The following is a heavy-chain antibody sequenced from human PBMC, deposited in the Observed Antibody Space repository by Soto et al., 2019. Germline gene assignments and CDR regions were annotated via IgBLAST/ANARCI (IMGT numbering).Heavy chain of an antibody. D-gene: IGHD5-18*01. V-gene: IGHV4-31*03. CDR3: ARAVPPGIQLWSRYYYGMDV. CDR2: IYYSGST. Sequence: KTSETLSLTCTVSGGSISSGGYYWSWIRQHPGKGLEWIGYIYYSGSTYYNPSLKSRVTISVDTSKNQFSLKLSSVTAADTAVYYCARAVPPGIQLWSRYYYGMDVWGQGTTVTVSS. CDR1: GGSISSGGYY. J-gene: IGHJ6*02.